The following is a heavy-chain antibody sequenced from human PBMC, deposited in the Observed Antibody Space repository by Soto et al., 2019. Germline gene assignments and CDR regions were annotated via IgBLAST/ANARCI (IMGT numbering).Heavy chain of an antibody. J-gene: IGHJ5*02. CDR2: ISYDGSNK. CDR1: GFTFSSYA. V-gene: IGHV3-30-3*01. Sequence: PGGSLRLSCAASGFTFSSYAMHWVRQAPGKGLEWVAVISYDGSNKYYADSVKGRFTISRDNSKTTLYLQMNSLRAEDTAVYYCALPPQQLVRWFDPWGQGTLVTVSS. D-gene: IGHD6-13*01. CDR3: ALPPQQLVRWFDP.